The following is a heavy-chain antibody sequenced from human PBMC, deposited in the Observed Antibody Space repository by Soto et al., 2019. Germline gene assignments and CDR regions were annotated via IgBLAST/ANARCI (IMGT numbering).Heavy chain of an antibody. D-gene: IGHD4-17*01. J-gene: IGHJ5*02. Sequence: QVQLVQSGAEVKKPGASVKVSCKASGYSSTSYGISWVRQAPGQGLEWMGWISANNGNTNYAQKLQGRVTMTTDTSTSTAYMELRSLRSDDTAVYYCARDRSAVTIDWFDPWGQGTLVTVSS. CDR1: GYSSTSYG. CDR2: ISANNGNT. CDR3: ARDRSAVTIDWFDP. V-gene: IGHV1-18*01.